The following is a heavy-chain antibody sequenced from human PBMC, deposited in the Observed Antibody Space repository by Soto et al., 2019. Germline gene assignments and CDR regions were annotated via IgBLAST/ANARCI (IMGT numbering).Heavy chain of an antibody. D-gene: IGHD3-3*01. J-gene: IGHJ6*02. V-gene: IGHV1-18*01. CDR1: GYTFTSYG. CDR2: ISAYNGNT. Sequence: ASVKVSCKASGYTFTSYGISWVRLAPGQGREWMGWISAYNGNTNYAQKLQGRVTMTTDTSTSTAYMELRSLRSDDTAVYYCARDLLTIFGVVIMAYYGMDVWGQGTTVTVSS. CDR3: ARDLLTIFGVVIMAYYGMDV.